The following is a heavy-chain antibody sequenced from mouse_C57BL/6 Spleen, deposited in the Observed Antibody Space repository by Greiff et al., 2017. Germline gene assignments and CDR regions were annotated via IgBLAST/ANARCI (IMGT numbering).Heavy chain of an antibody. Sequence: VQLQQSGAELVRPGTSVKVSCKASGYAFTNYLIEWVKQRPGQGLECIGVINTGSGGTNYNEKFKGTATLTADKSSSTAYMQLSRLTSEDSAVYFCARYYGSSYFDYWGQGTTLTVSS. J-gene: IGHJ2*01. CDR2: INTGSGGT. CDR1: GYAFTNYL. V-gene: IGHV1-54*01. CDR3: ARYYGSSYFDY. D-gene: IGHD1-1*01.